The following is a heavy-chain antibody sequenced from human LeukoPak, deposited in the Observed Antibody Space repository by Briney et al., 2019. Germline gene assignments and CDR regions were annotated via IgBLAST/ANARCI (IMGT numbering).Heavy chain of an antibody. CDR2: ISYSGST. J-gene: IGHJ4*02. V-gene: IGHV4-59*01. CDR3: ARALTGTTGYFDC. CDR1: GGSISSYY. D-gene: IGHD1-20*01. Sequence: PSETLSLTCTVSGGSISSYYWSWIRQPPGKGLEWSGYISYSGSTNYNPSLKSRVSISVDTSKNQFSLKLSSVTAADTAVYFCARALTGTTGYFDCWGQGTLVTVSS.